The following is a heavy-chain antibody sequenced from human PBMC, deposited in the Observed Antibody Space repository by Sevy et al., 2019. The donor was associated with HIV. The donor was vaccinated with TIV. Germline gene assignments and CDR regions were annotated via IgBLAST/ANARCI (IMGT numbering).Heavy chain of an antibody. CDR3: AGAFRELDDYYYLDY. D-gene: IGHD3-16*01. Sequence: SESLSLTCTVSGGSISISSYYWGWIREPSGKGLEWIGSFYYSESTYYNPSLKRRVTISVDTSKNQFSLKLISVTAADAAVYYCAGAFRELDDYYYLDYWGQGTLVTVSS. J-gene: IGHJ4*01. CDR1: GGSISISSYY. CDR2: FYYSEST. V-gene: IGHV4-39*01.